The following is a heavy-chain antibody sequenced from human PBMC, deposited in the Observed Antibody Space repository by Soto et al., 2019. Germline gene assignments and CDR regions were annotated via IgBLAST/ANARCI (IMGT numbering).Heavy chain of an antibody. CDR3: ARDPFYGWFDS. V-gene: IGHV1-8*01. CDR1: GHTLASYD. CDR2: MTPDSGDT. D-gene: IGHD3-16*01. J-gene: IGHJ5*01. Sequence: QVQLVQSGAEVRKPGASVKVSCKASGHTLASYDINWVRQATGQGLEWTGWMTPDSGDTGYAQKFQGRVTMTWDTSITTAYMELSSLRSDDTAVYYCARDPFYGWFDSWGQGTLVTVSS.